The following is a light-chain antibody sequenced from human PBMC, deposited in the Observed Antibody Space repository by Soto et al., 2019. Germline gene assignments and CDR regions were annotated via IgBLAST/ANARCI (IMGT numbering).Light chain of an antibody. J-gene: IGKJ4*01. CDR3: QQYNNWPPFT. CDR1: QSVGSN. V-gene: IGKV3-15*01. CDR2: DAF. Sequence: EIGMTQSPGPLSVSPGERATLSCRATQSVGSNLAWYQQKPGQAPRLLIYDAFTRATGVPARFSGSGSGTDFTLTISSLRSEDVAVYHCQQYNNWPPFTFGGGTKVEIK.